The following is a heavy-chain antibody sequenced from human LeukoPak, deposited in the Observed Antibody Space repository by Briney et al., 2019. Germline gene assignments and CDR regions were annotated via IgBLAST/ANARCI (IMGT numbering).Heavy chain of an antibody. Sequence: ASVKVSCKSSGYTFTGYYMHWGRQAPGQGLEWMGIINPSGGSTSYAQKFQGRVTMTRDMSTSTVYMELSSLRSEDTAVYYCARPQESWCMLCFDYWGQGTLVTVSS. CDR1: GYTFTGYY. CDR3: ARPQESWCMLCFDY. J-gene: IGHJ4*02. V-gene: IGHV1-46*01. D-gene: IGHD2-8*01. CDR2: INPSGGST.